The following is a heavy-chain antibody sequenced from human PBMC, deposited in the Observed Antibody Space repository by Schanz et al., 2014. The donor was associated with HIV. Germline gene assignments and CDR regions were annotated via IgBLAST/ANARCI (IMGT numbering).Heavy chain of an antibody. CDR3: ARDGFYKRNKRFVILFDL. V-gene: IGHV3-23*04. CDR2: ISGSSIT. CDR1: GFTFSSYA. D-gene: IGHD3-16*01. J-gene: IGHJ4*02. Sequence: EVQLVESGGGLVQPGGSLRLSCAASGFTFSSYAMSWVRQAPGKGLEWVSTISGSSITYSADSVKGRFTISRDNSKNTLYLQMNSLRDEDTALYYCARDGFYKRNKRFVILFDLWGRGTLVTVSS.